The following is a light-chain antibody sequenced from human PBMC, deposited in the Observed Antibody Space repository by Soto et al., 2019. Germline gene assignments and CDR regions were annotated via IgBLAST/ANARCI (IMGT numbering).Light chain of an antibody. J-gene: IGKJ5*01. V-gene: IGKV3-11*01. CDR2: DAS. CDR1: QSLSDN. Sequence: IVMTQSPDTLAVSPGETVTLSCRASQSLSDNLAWYQQKPGQAPRLLIYDASNRATGIPARFSGSGSGTDFTLTISSLEPEDFAVYYCQQRSNWPPITFGQGTRLEIK. CDR3: QQRSNWPPIT.